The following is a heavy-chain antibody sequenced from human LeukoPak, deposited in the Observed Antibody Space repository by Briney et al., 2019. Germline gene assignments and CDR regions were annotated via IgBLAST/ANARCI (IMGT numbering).Heavy chain of an antibody. CDR1: GFTFSSYA. V-gene: IGHV3-30-3*01. J-gene: IGHJ5*02. CDR2: ISYDGSNK. Sequence: PGGSLRLSCAASGFTFSSYAMHWVRQAPGKGLEWVAVISYDGSNKYYADSVKGRFTISRDNSKNTLYLQMNSLRAEDTAVCYCAKDPLYCSSPSCYSGWFDPWGQGTLVTVSS. D-gene: IGHD2-2*01. CDR3: AKDPLYCSSPSCYSGWFDP.